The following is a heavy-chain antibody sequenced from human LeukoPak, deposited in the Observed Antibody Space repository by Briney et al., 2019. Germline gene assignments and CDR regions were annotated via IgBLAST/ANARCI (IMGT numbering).Heavy chain of an antibody. Sequence: GGSLRLSCAASGFTFRNYGMNWVRQAPGKGLEWVSSTKPNGTAEYYADSVRGRFTTSRDNANNFLYLQMNSLRGEDTAVYYCARDGGLHTNFDYWGQGTLVTVSS. CDR3: ARDGGLHTNFDY. V-gene: IGHV3-7*01. CDR2: TKPNGTAE. J-gene: IGHJ4*02. D-gene: IGHD2-15*01. CDR1: GFTFRNYG.